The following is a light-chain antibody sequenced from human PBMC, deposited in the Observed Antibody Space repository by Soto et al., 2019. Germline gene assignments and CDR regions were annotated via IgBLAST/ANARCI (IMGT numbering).Light chain of an antibody. V-gene: IGKV3-11*01. J-gene: IGKJ4*01. CDR1: QSVSRY. Sequence: EIFLTHSPSTLSLSPGERSTLSCRASQSVSRYLAWYQQKPGQAPRLLIYDASNRATGIPARFSGSGSGTDLTVTISSIEHEDFEVYYCKKSRKWTELNFGGGNKVDIK. CDR3: KKSRKWTELN. CDR2: DAS.